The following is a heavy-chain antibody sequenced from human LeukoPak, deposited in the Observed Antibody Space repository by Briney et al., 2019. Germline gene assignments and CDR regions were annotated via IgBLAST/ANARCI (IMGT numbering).Heavy chain of an antibody. D-gene: IGHD3-10*01. Sequence: PGGSLRLSCTDSGFTFSTYWMSWVRQAPGKGLEWVSAISGRDGSTYYADSVKGRFTISRDNSKNTLYLQMNSLRAEDTAVYSCARASGPFDYWGQGTLVTVSS. J-gene: IGHJ4*02. CDR3: ARASGPFDY. V-gene: IGHV3-23*01. CDR1: GFTFSTYW. CDR2: ISGRDGST.